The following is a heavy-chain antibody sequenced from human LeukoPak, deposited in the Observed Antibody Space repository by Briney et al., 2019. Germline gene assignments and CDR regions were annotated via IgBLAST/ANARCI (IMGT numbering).Heavy chain of an antibody. Sequence: GASVKVSCKASGYTFTSYGISWVRQAPGQGLEWMGWISAYNGNTNYAQKLQGRVTMTTDTSTSTAYMELRSLRSDDTAVYYCGRWDIVVVSGYYYYYGMDVWGQGTTVTVSS. D-gene: IGHD2-15*01. V-gene: IGHV1-18*01. J-gene: IGHJ6*02. CDR3: GRWDIVVVSGYYYYYGMDV. CDR1: GYTFTSYG. CDR2: ISAYNGNT.